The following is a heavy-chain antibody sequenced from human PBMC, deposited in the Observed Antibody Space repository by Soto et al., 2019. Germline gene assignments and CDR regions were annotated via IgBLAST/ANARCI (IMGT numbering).Heavy chain of an antibody. J-gene: IGHJ4*02. V-gene: IGHV3-53*01. CDR2: MYSGGTT. CDR1: GFTVSSNY. D-gene: IGHD5-18*01. CDR3: ARATSDRAMVFDY. Sequence: EVQLVESGGGLIQPGGSLRLSCAASGFTVSSNYMTWVRQAPGKGLEWVSVMYSGGTTYYADSVKGRFTISRDNSKNTLYLHMNSLRAEDTAVYHCARATSDRAMVFDYWGQGTLVTVSS.